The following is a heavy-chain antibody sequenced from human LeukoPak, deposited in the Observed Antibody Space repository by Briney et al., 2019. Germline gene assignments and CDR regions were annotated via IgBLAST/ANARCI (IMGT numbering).Heavy chain of an antibody. CDR3: AKEAYIEMATITPDY. J-gene: IGHJ4*02. D-gene: IGHD5-24*01. CDR1: GFTFGSYG. V-gene: IGHV3-33*06. Sequence: GRSLRPSCAASGFTFGSYGMHWVRQAPGKGLEWVAVIWYDGSNKYYADSVKGRFTISRDNSKNTLYLQMNSLRAEDTAVYYCAKEAYIEMATITPDYWGQGTLVTVPS. CDR2: IWYDGSNK.